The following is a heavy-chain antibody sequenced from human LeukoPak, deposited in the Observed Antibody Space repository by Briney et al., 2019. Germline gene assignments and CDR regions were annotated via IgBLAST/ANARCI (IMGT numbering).Heavy chain of an antibody. D-gene: IGHD6-6*01. CDR1: GFTFSSYA. CDR3: ARDGSSSRYRYYYYYMDV. V-gene: IGHV3-30*01. CDR2: ISYDGSNK. J-gene: IGHJ6*03. Sequence: GRSLRLSCAASGFTFSSYAMHWVRQAPGKGLEWVAVISYDGSNKYYADSVKGRFTISRDNSKNTLYLQMNSLRAEDTAVYYCARDGSSSRYRYYYYYMDVWPKGTTDSVSS.